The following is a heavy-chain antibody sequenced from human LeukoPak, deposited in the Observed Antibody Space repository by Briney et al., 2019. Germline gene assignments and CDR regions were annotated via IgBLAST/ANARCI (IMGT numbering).Heavy chain of an antibody. J-gene: IGHJ4*02. Sequence: GGSLRLSCAASGYNFRSYEMNWVRQAPGKGLEWVSYISNTDETRTYADSVKGRFTISRDNAKNSLHLEMNSLRAEDTAVYYCAREIVSAVAGNFDYWGQGTLVTVSS. D-gene: IGHD6-19*01. V-gene: IGHV3-48*03. CDR2: ISNTDETR. CDR1: GYNFRSYE. CDR3: AREIVSAVAGNFDY.